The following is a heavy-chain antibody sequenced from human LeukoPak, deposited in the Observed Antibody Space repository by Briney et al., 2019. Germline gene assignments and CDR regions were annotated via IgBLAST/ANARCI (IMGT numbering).Heavy chain of an antibody. CDR1: GFTFSSYG. J-gene: IGHJ4*02. V-gene: IGHV3-30*03. CDR3: ARDHYYDSSGYDVDY. D-gene: IGHD3-22*01. CDR2: ISYDGSSK. Sequence: GGSLRLSCAPFGFTFSSYGMHWVRQAPGKGLEWVAVISYDGSSKYYADSVKGRFTISRDNSKNTLYLQMNSLRAEDTAVYYCARDHYYDSSGYDVDYWGQGTLVTVSS.